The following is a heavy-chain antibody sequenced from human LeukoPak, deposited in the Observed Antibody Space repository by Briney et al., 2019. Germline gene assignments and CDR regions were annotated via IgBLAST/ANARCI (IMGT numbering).Heavy chain of an antibody. Sequence: SGPVLVKPTETLTLTCTVSGFSLSNARMGVSWIRQPPGKALEWLAHIFSNDEKPYSTSLKSRLTISKDTSKSQVVLTMTNMDPVDTATYYCARMTHYDFWSGYYEDYWGQGTLVTVSS. CDR2: IFSNDEK. CDR1: GFSLSNARMG. J-gene: IGHJ4*02. CDR3: ARMTHYDFWSGYYEDY. D-gene: IGHD3-3*01. V-gene: IGHV2-26*01.